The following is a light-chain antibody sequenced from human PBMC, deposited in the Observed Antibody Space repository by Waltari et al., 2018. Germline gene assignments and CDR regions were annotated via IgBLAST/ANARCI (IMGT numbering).Light chain of an antibody. CDR2: RNN. J-gene: IGLJ3*02. Sequence: QSVLTRPPSASGTPGQRVTISCSGSSSNIRSYYVNWYPQLSGTAPKLLIYRNNEWPSGVPDRFSGSKSGTSASLAITGLRSEDEAHYYCATWDDSLTGWVFGGGTKLAVL. CDR1: SSNIRSYY. CDR3: ATWDDSLTGWV. V-gene: IGLV1-47*01.